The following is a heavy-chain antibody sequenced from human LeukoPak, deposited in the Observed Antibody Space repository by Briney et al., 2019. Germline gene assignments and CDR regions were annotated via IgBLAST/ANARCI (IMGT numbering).Heavy chain of an antibody. Sequence: GSVKVSCKASGYTFTSYGINWVRQATGQGLEWMGWMNPNSGNTGYAQKFQGRVTMTRNTSISTAYMELSSLRSEDTAVYYCARRAIMITFGGVIVRALDYWGQGTLVTVSS. J-gene: IGHJ4*02. D-gene: IGHD3-16*02. CDR3: ARRAIMITFGGVIVRALDY. V-gene: IGHV1-8*01. CDR2: MNPNSGNT. CDR1: GYTFTSYG.